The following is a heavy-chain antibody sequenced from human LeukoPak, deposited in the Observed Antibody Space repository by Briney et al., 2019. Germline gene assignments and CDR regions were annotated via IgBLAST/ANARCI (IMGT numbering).Heavy chain of an antibody. D-gene: IGHD3-10*01. Sequence: GRSLRLSCAASGFTFSSYAMPWVRQAPGKGLEWVAVISYDGSNKYYADSVKGRFTISRDNSKNTLYLQMNSLRAEDTAVYYCARSPRLTGAFFDYWGQGILVTVSS. J-gene: IGHJ4*02. V-gene: IGHV3-30-3*01. CDR1: GFTFSSYA. CDR2: ISYDGSNK. CDR3: ARSPRLTGAFFDY.